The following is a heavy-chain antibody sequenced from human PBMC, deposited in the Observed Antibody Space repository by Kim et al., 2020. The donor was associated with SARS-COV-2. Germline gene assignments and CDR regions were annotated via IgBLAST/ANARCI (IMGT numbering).Heavy chain of an antibody. J-gene: IGHJ3*02. V-gene: IGHV2-70*11. Sequence: SGPTLVNPTQTLTLTCTFSGFSLSTSGMCVSWIRQPPGKALEWLARSDWDDDKYYSTSLKTRLTISKDTSKNQVVLTMTNMDPVDTATYYCARILSYEMGDALDIWGQGTMVTVSS. CDR1: GFSLSTSGMC. CDR3: ARILSYEMGDALDI. CDR2: SDWDDDK. D-gene: IGHD5-12*01.